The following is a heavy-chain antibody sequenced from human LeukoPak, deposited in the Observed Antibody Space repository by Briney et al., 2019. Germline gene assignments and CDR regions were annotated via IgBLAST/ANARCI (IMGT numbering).Heavy chain of an antibody. V-gene: IGHV3-15*01. CDR2: IKSKTDGGTT. CDR1: GFTFSNAW. J-gene: IGHJ1*01. CDR3: TAYSGWYDRYFQH. D-gene: IGHD6-19*01. Sequence: GGSLRLSCAASGFTFSNAWMSWVRQAPGKGLEWVGRIKSKTDGGTTDYAAPVKGRFTISRDDSKNTLYLQMNSLKTEDTAVYYCTAYSGWYDRYFQHWGQGTLVTVSS.